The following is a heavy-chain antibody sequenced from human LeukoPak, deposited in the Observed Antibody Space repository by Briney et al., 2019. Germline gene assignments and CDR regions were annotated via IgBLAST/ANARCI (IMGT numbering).Heavy chain of an antibody. CDR2: IKQDGSEK. CDR3: ARDWGAGT. Sequence: GSLLLYCAASGFTLSSYWMSWVRPSPGKWLEWVANIKQDGSEKYDVDSVKGRFTISRDNAKNPLYLQMNSLRAEDTAVYYCARDWGAGTWGQGTVVTVSS. J-gene: IGHJ4*02. V-gene: IGHV3-7*01. D-gene: IGHD6-19*01. CDR1: GFTLSSYW.